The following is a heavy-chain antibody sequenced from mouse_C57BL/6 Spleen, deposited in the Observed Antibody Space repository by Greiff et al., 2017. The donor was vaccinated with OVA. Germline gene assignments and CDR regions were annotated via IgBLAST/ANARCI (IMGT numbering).Heavy chain of an antibody. Sequence: QVQLQQPGAELVTPGASVKLSCKASGYTFTSYWMHWVKQRPGRGLEWIGRIDPNSGGTKYNEKFKSKATLTVDKPSSTAYMQLSSLTSEDSAVYYCARLKEDYAMDYWGQGTSVTVSS. CDR1: GYTFTSYW. CDR3: ARLKEDYAMDY. CDR2: IDPNSGGT. J-gene: IGHJ4*01. D-gene: IGHD1-3*01. V-gene: IGHV1-72*01.